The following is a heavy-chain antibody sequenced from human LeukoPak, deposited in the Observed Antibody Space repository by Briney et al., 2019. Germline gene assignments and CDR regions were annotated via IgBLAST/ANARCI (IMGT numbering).Heavy chain of an antibody. CDR1: GFTFSSYG. Sequence: GRSLRLSCAASGFTFSSYGMHWVRQAPGKGLEWVGRIRPKTDGGTTDYAAPVKGRFSISRDDSKNAMYLQMNSLKTEDTALYYCSTGDGVWGQGTTVIVSS. J-gene: IGHJ6*02. V-gene: IGHV3-15*01. CDR3: STGDGV. CDR2: IRPKTDGGTT.